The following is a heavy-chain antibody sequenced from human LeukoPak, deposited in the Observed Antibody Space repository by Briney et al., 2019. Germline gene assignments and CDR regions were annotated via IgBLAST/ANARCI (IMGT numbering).Heavy chain of an antibody. CDR3: ARGRDIAVAGTSGDFDY. CDR1: GDSVSSNSAA. V-gene: IGHV6-1*01. Sequence: SQTLSLTCAISGDSVSSNSAAWNWIRQSPSRGLEWLGRTYYRSKWYNDYAVSVKSRITINPDTSKNQFSLQLNPVTPEDTAVYYCARGRDIAVAGTSGDFDYWGQGTLVTVSS. J-gene: IGHJ4*02. D-gene: IGHD6-19*01. CDR2: TYYRSKWYN.